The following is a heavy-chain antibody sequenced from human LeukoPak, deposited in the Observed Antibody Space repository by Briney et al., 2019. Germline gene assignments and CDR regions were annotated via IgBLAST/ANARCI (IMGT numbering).Heavy chain of an antibody. Sequence: SETLSLTCAVYGGSFSGYYWSWIRQPPGKGLEWIGEINHSGSTNYNPSPKSRVTISVDTSKNQFSLKLSSVTAADTAVYYCARAGLGVVVIDYWGQGTLVTVSS. CDR2: INHSGST. J-gene: IGHJ4*02. D-gene: IGHD2-15*01. CDR1: GGSFSGYY. V-gene: IGHV4-34*01. CDR3: ARAGLGVVVIDY.